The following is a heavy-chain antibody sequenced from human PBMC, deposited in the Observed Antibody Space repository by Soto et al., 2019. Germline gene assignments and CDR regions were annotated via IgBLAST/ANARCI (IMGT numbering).Heavy chain of an antibody. V-gene: IGHV1-24*01. CDR2: FDPEDGET. CDR3: ATEFTSIWSGYYQGNSSWSGNY. J-gene: IGHJ4*02. Sequence: QVQLVQSGAEVKKPGASVKVSCKVSGYTLTELSMHWVRQAPGKGLEWMGGFDPEDGETIYAQKFQGRVTMTEETSTDTAYMELSSLRSEDTAVYYCATEFTSIWSGYYQGNSSWSGNYWGQGTLVTVSS. CDR1: GYTLTELS. D-gene: IGHD3-3*01.